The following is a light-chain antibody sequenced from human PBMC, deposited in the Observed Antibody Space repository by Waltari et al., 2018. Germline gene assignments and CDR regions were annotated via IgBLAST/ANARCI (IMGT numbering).Light chain of an antibody. J-gene: IGKJ1*01. V-gene: IGKV3-11*01. CDR1: QSVNSY. CDR2: DAS. Sequence: EIVLTQSPATLSLSPVERATLSCRASQSVNSYLAWYQQRPGQAPRVLIYDASNRATGIPARFSGSGSGTDFTLTISSLEPEDFAVYYCQQRSNWPGTFGQGTKVEIK. CDR3: QQRSNWPGT.